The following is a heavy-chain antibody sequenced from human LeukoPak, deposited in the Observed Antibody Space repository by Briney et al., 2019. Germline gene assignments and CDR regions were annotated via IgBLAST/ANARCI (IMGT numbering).Heavy chain of an antibody. J-gene: IGHJ4*02. Sequence: SETLSLTCTVSGGSISSGSYYWSWIRQPAGKGLEWIGPIYTSGSTNYNPSLKSRVTISVDTSKNQFSLTLSSVTAADTAVYYCARHCSGGSCPLGFDYWGQGTLVTVSS. CDR2: IYTSGST. CDR1: GGSISSGSYY. D-gene: IGHD2-15*01. V-gene: IGHV4-61*02. CDR3: ARHCSGGSCPLGFDY.